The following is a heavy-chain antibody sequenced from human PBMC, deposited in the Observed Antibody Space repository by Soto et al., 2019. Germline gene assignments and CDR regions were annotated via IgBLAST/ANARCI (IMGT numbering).Heavy chain of an antibody. Sequence: SVKVSCKASGGTFSSYAISWVRQAPGQGLEWMGGIIPIFGTANYAQKFQARVTITADESTSTAYMVLSSLRSEDTAVYYCARSWERESDAFDIWGQGTMVTVSS. V-gene: IGHV1-69*13. CDR2: IIPIFGTA. J-gene: IGHJ3*02. CDR3: ARSWERESDAFDI. D-gene: IGHD6-13*01. CDR1: GGTFSSYA.